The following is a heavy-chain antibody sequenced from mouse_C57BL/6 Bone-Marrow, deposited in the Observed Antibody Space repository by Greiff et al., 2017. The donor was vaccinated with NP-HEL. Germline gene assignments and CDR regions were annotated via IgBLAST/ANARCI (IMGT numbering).Heavy chain of an antibody. CDR3: ARDRGGNYEFDY. CDR2: INYDGSST. D-gene: IGHD2-1*01. Sequence: EVQLVESEGGLVQPGSSMKLSCTASGFTFSDYYMAWVRQVPEKGLEWVANINYDGSSTYYLDSLKSRFIISRDNAKNILYLQMSSLKSEDTATYYCARDRGGNYEFDYWGQGTTLTVSS. CDR1: GFTFSDYY. J-gene: IGHJ2*01. V-gene: IGHV5-16*01.